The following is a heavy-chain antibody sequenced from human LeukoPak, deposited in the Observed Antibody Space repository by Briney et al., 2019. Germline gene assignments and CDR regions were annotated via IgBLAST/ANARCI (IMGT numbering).Heavy chain of an antibody. D-gene: IGHD1-1*01. Sequence: GGSLRLSCAASGFTFSIYGMHWVRQAPGKGLQWVGFMGLDENNRNYADSVKGRFTISRDNSKNTLYLQMNSLRAEDTAVYYCAKVESYWGQGTLVTVSS. CDR1: GFTFSIYG. CDR2: MGLDENNR. V-gene: IGHV3-30*02. J-gene: IGHJ4*02. CDR3: AKVESY.